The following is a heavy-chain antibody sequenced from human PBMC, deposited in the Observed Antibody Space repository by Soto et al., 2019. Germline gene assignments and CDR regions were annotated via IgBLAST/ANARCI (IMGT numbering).Heavy chain of an antibody. V-gene: IGHV3-74*01. D-gene: IGHD5-12*01. CDR3: ARADQPPPWSGYDYFIVFDY. Sequence: GGSLRLSCAASGFTFSSYWMHWVRQAPGKGLVWVSRINSDGSSTSYADSVKGRFTISRDNAKNTLYLQMNSLRAEDTAVYYCARADQPPPWSGYDYFIVFDYWGQGTLVTVSS. CDR1: GFTFSSYW. J-gene: IGHJ4*02. CDR2: INSDGSST.